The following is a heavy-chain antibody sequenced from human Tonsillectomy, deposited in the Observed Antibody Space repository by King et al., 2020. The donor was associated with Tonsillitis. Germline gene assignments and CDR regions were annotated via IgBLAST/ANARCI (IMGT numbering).Heavy chain of an antibody. CDR1: GFTFSSYS. CDR3: ARSRRDPAMVIGAPMWYFDL. CDR2: ISSSSSYI. V-gene: IGHV3-21*01. Sequence: EVQLVESGGGLVKPGGSLRLSCAASGFTFSSYSMNWVRQAPGKGLEWVSSISSSSSYIYYADSVKGRFTISRDNAKNSLYLQMNSLRAEDTAVYYCARSRRDPAMVIGAPMWYFDLWGRGTLVTVSS. J-gene: IGHJ2*01. D-gene: IGHD5-18*01.